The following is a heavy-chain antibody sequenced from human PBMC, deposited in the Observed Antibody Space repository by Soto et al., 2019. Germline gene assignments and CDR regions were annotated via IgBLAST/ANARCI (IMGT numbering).Heavy chain of an antibody. CDR1: GGSISSSSYY. CDR3: ARHGPGTGYCSGGSCYSVGVWFDP. D-gene: IGHD2-15*01. J-gene: IGHJ5*02. CDR2: IYYSGST. Sequence: SETLSLTCTVSGGSISSSSYYWGWIRQPPGKGLEWIGSIYYSGSTYYNPSLKSRVTISVDTSKNQFCLKLSSVTAADTAVYYCARHGPGTGYCSGGSCYSVGVWFDPWGQGTLVTVSS. V-gene: IGHV4-39*01.